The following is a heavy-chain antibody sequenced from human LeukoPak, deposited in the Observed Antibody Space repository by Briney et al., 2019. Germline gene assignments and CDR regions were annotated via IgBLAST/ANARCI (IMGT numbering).Heavy chain of an antibody. J-gene: IGHJ4*02. V-gene: IGHV4-59*01. Sequence: SETLSLTCTVSGGSISPYYWSRIRQPPGKGLEWIGYIYYSGSTKYNPSLKSRVTISLDTSKNQFSLKLKSVTAADTAIYYCARGITFFDYWGQGTLVTVSS. CDR3: ARGITFFDY. CDR1: GGSISPYY. CDR2: IYYSGST. D-gene: IGHD1-14*01.